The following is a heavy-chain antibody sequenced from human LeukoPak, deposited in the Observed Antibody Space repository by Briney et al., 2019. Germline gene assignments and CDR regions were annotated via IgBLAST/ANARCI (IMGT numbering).Heavy chain of an antibody. J-gene: IGHJ3*02. Sequence: PGGSLRLSCEASGFDIRDYYMSWVRQAPGKGLEWVGDIRHDGSNVYNVDLVRGRFTISRDIGKNSLFLQMNSLRSEDTAVYYCARGAVRDSSGYYRDAFDIWGQGTMVTVSS. CDR3: ARGAVRDSSGYYRDAFDI. D-gene: IGHD3-22*01. CDR2: IRHDGSNV. V-gene: IGHV3-7*05. CDR1: GFDIRDYY.